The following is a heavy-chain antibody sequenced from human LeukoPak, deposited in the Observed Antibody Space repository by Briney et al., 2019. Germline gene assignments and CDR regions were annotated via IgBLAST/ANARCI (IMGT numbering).Heavy chain of an antibody. V-gene: IGHV3-23*01. Sequence: GGSLRLSCAASGFTFSSYAMSWVRQAPGKGLEWVSAISGSGSSTYYADSVKGRFTISRDNSKNTLYLQMNSLRAEDTAVYYCAKDNCLSEKYYYGSGRSLCMDVWGQGTTVTVSS. D-gene: IGHD3-10*01. CDR2: ISGSGSST. J-gene: IGHJ6*02. CDR3: AKDNCLSEKYYYGSGRSLCMDV. CDR1: GFTFSSYA.